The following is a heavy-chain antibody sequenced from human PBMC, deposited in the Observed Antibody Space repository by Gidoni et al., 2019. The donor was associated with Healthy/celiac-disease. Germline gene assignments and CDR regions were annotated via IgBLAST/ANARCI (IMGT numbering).Heavy chain of an antibody. Sequence: EVQRVESGGGLIQPGGSLRLSCAASGFTVSSNYMSWVRQAPGKGREWVSVIYSGGSTYYADAVKGRFTISRDNSKNTLYLQMNSLRAEDTAVYYCARVGSIAVIDYWGQGTLVTVSS. D-gene: IGHD6-19*01. CDR3: ARVGSIAVIDY. V-gene: IGHV3-53*01. CDR2: IYSGGST. CDR1: GFTVSSNY. J-gene: IGHJ4*02.